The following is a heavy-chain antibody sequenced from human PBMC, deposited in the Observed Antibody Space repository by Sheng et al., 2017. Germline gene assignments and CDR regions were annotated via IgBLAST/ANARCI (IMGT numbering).Heavy chain of an antibody. CDR3: GRTLPAAIYAFDI. D-gene: IGHD2-2*01. CDR2: IYTSGST. J-gene: IGHJ3*02. V-gene: IGHV4-61*02. CDR1: GGSISSGSYY. Sequence: QVQLQESGPGLVKPSQTLSLTCTVSGGSISSGSYYWSWIRQPAGKGLEWIGRIYTSGSTNYNPSLKSRVTISVDTSKNQFSLKLSSVTAADTAVYYCGRTLPAAIYAFDIWGQGTMVTVSS.